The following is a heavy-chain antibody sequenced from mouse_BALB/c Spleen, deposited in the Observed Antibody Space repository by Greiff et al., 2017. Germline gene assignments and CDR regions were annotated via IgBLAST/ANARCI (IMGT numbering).Heavy chain of an antibody. Sequence: EVQVVESGGGLVQPGGSLKLSCAASGFTFSSYTMSWVRQTPEKRLEWVAYISNGGGSTYYPDTVKGRFTISRDNAKNTLYLQMSSLKSEDTAMYYCARHPSYYGNYVDYGGQGTTLTVSS. J-gene: IGHJ2*01. CDR2: ISNGGGST. V-gene: IGHV5-12-2*01. D-gene: IGHD2-10*01. CDR3: ARHPSYYGNYVDY. CDR1: GFTFSSYT.